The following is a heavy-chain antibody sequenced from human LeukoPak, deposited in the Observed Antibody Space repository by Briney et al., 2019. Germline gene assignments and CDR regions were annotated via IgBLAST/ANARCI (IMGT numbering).Heavy chain of an antibody. V-gene: IGHV4-59*01. CDR1: GGSISSYF. CDR3: AKASVTTAVLFDS. J-gene: IGHJ4*02. Sequence: PSETLSLTCTVSGGSISSYFWNWIRQPPGQTLHWIGYMSNTGITKYNPSLKSRVTISADTSKNQFSLILNSVNTADTAVYYCAKASVTTAVLFDSWGQGTLVAVSS. D-gene: IGHD4-23*01. CDR2: MSNTGIT.